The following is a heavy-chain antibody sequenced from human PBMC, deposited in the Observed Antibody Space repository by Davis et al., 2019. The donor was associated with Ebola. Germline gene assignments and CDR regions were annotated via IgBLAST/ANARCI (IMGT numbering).Heavy chain of an antibody. V-gene: IGHV1-2*02. Sequence: ASVKVSCKASGYTFTGYYIHWVRQAPGQGLEWMGWINPNSGGTSYAQNFQGRVTMTRDTSISTAYMELSRLRSDDTAVYYCARAGPGATIFGVVIIPVYGMDVWGQGTTVTVSS. CDR1: GYTFTGYY. CDR3: ARAGPGATIFGVVIIPVYGMDV. J-gene: IGHJ6*02. D-gene: IGHD3-3*01. CDR2: INPNSGGT.